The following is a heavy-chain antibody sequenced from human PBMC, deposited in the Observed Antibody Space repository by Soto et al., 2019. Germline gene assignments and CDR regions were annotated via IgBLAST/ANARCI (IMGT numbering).Heavy chain of an antibody. J-gene: IGHJ6*02. CDR1: GFTFTSSA. D-gene: IGHD3-3*01. Sequence: SCKASGFTFTSSALTWVRQAPGKGLQWLGLIGGSTYGGTTEYAASVKGRFTISRDDSKGIAYLQMNSLKTEDTAVYYCSRDGDFYGLDVWGQGTTVTVSS. CDR3: SRDGDFYGLDV. CDR2: IGGSTYGGTT. V-gene: IGHV3-49*04.